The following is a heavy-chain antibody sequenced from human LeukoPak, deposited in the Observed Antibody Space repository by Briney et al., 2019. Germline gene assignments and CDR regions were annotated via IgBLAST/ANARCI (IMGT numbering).Heavy chain of an antibody. V-gene: IGHV1-2*02. CDR1: GYTFTGYY. J-gene: IGHJ5*02. CDR3: ARVGGSWLDNWFDP. D-gene: IGHD2-15*01. Sequence: ASVKVSCKASGYTFTGYYMHWVRQAPGQGVEWMGWINPNSGGTNYAQKFQGRVTMTRDTSICTAYMELSRLRSDDTAVYYCARVGGSWLDNWFDPWGQGTLVTVSS. CDR2: INPNSGGT.